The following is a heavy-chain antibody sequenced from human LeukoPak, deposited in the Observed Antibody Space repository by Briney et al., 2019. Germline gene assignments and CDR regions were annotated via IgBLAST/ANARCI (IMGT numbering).Heavy chain of an antibody. D-gene: IGHD3-22*01. J-gene: IGHJ3*02. Sequence: PSETLSLTCTVAGGSISSSSYYWGWIRQPPGKGLEWIGSIYYSGSTYYNPSLKSRVTISVDTSKNQFSLKLSSVTAADTAVYYCASRRVYYDSSGYYDAFDIWGQGTMVTGSS. CDR1: GGSISSSSYY. CDR3: ASRRVYYDSSGYYDAFDI. CDR2: IYYSGST. V-gene: IGHV4-39*01.